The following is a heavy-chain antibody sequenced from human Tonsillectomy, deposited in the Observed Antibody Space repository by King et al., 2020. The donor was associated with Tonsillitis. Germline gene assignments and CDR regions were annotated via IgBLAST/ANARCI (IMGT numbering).Heavy chain of an antibody. J-gene: IGHJ6*03. CDR3: ARAPDSNYYYYYYMDV. CDR2: ISSSSNYI. CDR1: GFTFSSYS. Sequence: QLEQSGGGLVKPGGSLRLSCAASGFTFSSYSMNWVRQAPGKGLEWVSSISSSSNYIYDADSVKGRFTISRDNAANSLYLQMNSLRAEDTAVYYCARAPDSNYYYYYYMDVWGKGTTVTVSS. D-gene: IGHD2-21*01. V-gene: IGHV3-21*01.